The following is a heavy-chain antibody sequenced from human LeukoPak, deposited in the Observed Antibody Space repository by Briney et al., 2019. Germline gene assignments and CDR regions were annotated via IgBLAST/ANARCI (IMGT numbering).Heavy chain of an antibody. CDR2: IYYSGST. CDR1: GGSISSGDYY. Sequence: SETLSLTCTVSGGSISSGDYYWSWIRQPPGKGLEWIVYIYYSGSTYYNPSLKSRVTISVDTSKNQFSLKLSSVTAADTAVYYCAREDYDSSGYWLIDYWGQGTLVTVSS. V-gene: IGHV4-30-4*01. CDR3: AREDYDSSGYWLIDY. J-gene: IGHJ4*02. D-gene: IGHD3-22*01.